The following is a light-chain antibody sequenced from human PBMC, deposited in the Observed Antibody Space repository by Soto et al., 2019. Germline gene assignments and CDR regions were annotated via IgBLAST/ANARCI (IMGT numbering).Light chain of an antibody. CDR1: QSIRSD. Sequence: EIVMTQSPATLSVSPGERVTLSCGASQSIRSDLAWYQQKPGQAPRLLIYGASTSATGIPARFSGSGSGTEFTLTISSLQSEDFALYYCQQYHDWPPVTFGQGTRLE. CDR2: GAS. CDR3: QQYHDWPPVT. J-gene: IGKJ5*01. V-gene: IGKV3-15*01.